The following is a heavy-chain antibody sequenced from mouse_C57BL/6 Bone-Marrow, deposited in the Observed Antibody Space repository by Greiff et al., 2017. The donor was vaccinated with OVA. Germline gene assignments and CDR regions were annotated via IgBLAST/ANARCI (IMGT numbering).Heavy chain of an antibody. Sequence: VQLQQSGPELVKPGASVKMSCKASGYTFTDYNMHWVKQSHGKSLEWIGYINPNNGGTSYNQKFKGKATLTVNKFSSTAYMELRSLTSEDSAVYYCARCDYDENYAMDYWGQGTSVTVSS. D-gene: IGHD2-4*01. CDR3: ARCDYDENYAMDY. V-gene: IGHV1-22*01. CDR2: INPNNGGT. J-gene: IGHJ4*01. CDR1: GYTFTDYN.